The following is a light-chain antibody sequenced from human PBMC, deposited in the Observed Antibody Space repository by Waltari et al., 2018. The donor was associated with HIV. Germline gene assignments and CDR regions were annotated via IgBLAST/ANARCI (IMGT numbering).Light chain of an antibody. Sequence: DIVMTQSPDSLAVSRGERATINCKSSQSVLYSSNNKNYLAWYQQKPGQPPKLLIYWASTRESGVPDRFSGSGSGTDFTLTISSLQAEDVAVYYCQQYYGTPPTFGQGTKVEIK. V-gene: IGKV4-1*01. J-gene: IGKJ1*01. CDR1: QSVLYSSNNKNY. CDR2: WAS. CDR3: QQYYGTPPT.